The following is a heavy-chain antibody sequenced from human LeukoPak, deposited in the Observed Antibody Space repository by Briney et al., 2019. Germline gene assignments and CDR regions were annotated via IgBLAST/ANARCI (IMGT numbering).Heavy chain of an antibody. CDR1: GGTFSSYA. D-gene: IGHD1-26*01. V-gene: IGHV1-69*04. J-gene: IGHJ4*02. CDR3: ATVGWELLRGFDY. Sequence: ASVKVSCKASGGTFSSYAISWVRQAPGQGLEWMGRIIPILGIANYAQKFQGRVTITADKSTSTAYMELSSLRSEDTAVYYCATVGWELLRGFDYWGQGTLVTVSS. CDR2: IIPILGIA.